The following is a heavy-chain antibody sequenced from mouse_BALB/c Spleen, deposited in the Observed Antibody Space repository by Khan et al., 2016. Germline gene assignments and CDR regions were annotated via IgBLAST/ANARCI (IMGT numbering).Heavy chain of an antibody. Sequence: VQLQQSGAELVRPGALVKLSCKASGFNIKDYYMHWVKQRPEQGLEWIGWIDPENGNTIYDPKFQGKASITADTSSNTAYLQLSSLTSEDTAVYYCALYGSWFAYWGQGTLVTVSA. D-gene: IGHD2-2*01. CDR3: ALYGSWFAY. CDR2: IDPENGNT. J-gene: IGHJ3*01. V-gene: IGHV14-1*02. CDR1: GFNIKDYY.